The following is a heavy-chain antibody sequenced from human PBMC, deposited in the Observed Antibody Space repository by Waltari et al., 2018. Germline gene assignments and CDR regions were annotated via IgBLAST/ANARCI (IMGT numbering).Heavy chain of an antibody. CDR3: AKARDMIYDSFDY. D-gene: IGHD5-12*01. CDR1: GFTFRNYA. V-gene: IGHV3-30*18. J-gene: IGHJ4*02. Sequence: QVQLVESGGGVVQPGRSLRLACTVSGFTFRNYAMHWVRQAPGKGLEWVALILSDGSNKYYADSVEGRFTISRDNSKNTLYLQMNSLRGEDTAVYYCAKARDMIYDSFDYWGQGTLVTVSS. CDR2: ILSDGSNK.